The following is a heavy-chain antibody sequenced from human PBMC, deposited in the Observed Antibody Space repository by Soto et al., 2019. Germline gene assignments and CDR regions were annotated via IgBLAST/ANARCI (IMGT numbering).Heavy chain of an antibody. CDR1: GGSITNYY. CDR2: INYEGYS. CDR3: ARHGFGPLHGLVDV. D-gene: IGHD3-10*01. J-gene: IGHJ6*02. Sequence: QVQLQESGPGLVKPSETLSLTCTVSGGSITNYYCSWFRQPPGKGLEWIGYINYEGYSAYNLSLKWRVPLSMCACKTQFSLMMESVTATDTAVYYCARHGFGPLHGLVDVWGPGTTVIVSS. V-gene: IGHV4-59*08.